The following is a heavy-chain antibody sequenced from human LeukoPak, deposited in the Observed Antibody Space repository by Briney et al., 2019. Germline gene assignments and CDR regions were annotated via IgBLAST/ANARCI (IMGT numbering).Heavy chain of an antibody. Sequence: GGSLRLSCAASGFTFTTYWMHRVRQAPGKGLVWVSHINSDGSITSYADSVKGRFTISRDNAKNTLYLQMNSLRAEDTAVYYCARDAVDTANAVWGQGTTVTVSS. V-gene: IGHV3-74*01. J-gene: IGHJ6*02. CDR1: GFTFTTYW. CDR3: ARDAVDTANAV. D-gene: IGHD5-18*01. CDR2: INSDGSIT.